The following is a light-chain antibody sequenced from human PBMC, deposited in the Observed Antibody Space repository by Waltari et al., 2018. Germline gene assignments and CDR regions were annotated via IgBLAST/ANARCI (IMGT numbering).Light chain of an antibody. V-gene: IGLV1-44*01. J-gene: IGLJ2*01. Sequence: QSLLTQPPSAYGTPGPRAPLSCSGISSHSASETLNWYQKPPGTATQRLIYSNNQRPSGVPDRFSGSKSGTSASLAISGLQSEDEADYYCAAWDDSLNGVVFGGGTKLTVL. CDR3: AAWDDSLNGVV. CDR1: SSHSASET. CDR2: SNN.